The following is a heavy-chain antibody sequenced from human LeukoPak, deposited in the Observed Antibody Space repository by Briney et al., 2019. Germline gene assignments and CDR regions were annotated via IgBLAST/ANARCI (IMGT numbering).Heavy chain of an antibody. CDR1: GSIFSSYA. V-gene: IGHV3-23*01. Sequence: GGSLRLSCAASGSIFSSYAMSWVRQAPGKGLEWVSAISRSGDSTYYADSVKGRFTISRDNSKSTLYLQMNSLRAEDTAIYYCAKALLGNTVTNYFDYWGQGTLVTVSS. J-gene: IGHJ4*02. CDR3: AKALLGNTVTNYFDY. CDR2: ISRSGDST. D-gene: IGHD4-17*01.